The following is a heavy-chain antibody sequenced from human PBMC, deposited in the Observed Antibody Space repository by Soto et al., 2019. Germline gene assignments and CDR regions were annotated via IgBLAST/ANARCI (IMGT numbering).Heavy chain of an antibody. D-gene: IGHD6-13*01. Sequence: SETLSLTCAVYGGSFSGYYWSWIRQPPGKGLEWIGEINHSGSTNYNPSLKSRVTISVDTSKNQFSLKLSSVTAADTAVYYCARRGAKYYCARGSYTSTWSWGQGTLVTVSS. CDR2: INHSGST. CDR1: GGSFSGYY. J-gene: IGHJ5*02. V-gene: IGHV4-34*01. CDR3: ARRGAKYYCARGSYTSTWS.